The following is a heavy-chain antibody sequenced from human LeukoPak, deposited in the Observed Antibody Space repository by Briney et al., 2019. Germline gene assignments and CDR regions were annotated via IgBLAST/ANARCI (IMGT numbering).Heavy chain of an antibody. Sequence: SETLSLTCAVYGGSFSNYYWSWVRQPPGRGLEWIGEINDSGRTNYNPSLMSRVTVSVDTSKNQFSLRLTSVTATDTAVYYCARRWNYGRNYYIDVWGNGATVSVSS. CDR2: INDSGRT. CDR3: ARRWNYGRNYYIDV. J-gene: IGHJ6*03. D-gene: IGHD1-7*01. CDR1: GGSFSNYY. V-gene: IGHV4-34*01.